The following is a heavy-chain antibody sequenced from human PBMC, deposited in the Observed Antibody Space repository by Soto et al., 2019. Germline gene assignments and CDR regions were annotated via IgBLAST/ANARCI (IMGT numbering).Heavy chain of an antibody. J-gene: IGHJ5*02. D-gene: IGHD1-26*01. CDR3: ARAHFMWELRPWFDP. V-gene: IGHV1-69*13. CDR2: IIPIFGTA. Sequence: SVKVSCKASGGTFSSYAISWVRQAPGQGLEWMGGIIPIFGTANYAQKFQGRVTITADESTSTAYMELSSLRSEDTAVYYCARAHFMWELRPWFDPWGQGTLVTVSS. CDR1: GGTFSSYA.